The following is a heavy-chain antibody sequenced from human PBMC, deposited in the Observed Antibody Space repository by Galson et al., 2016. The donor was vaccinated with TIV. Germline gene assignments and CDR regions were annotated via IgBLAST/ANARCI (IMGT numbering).Heavy chain of an antibody. D-gene: IGHD5-18*01. CDR2: INPYGDDT. Sequence: SVKVSCKASGYPFSAYYIHWVRQAPGQGLEWMGWINPYGDDTNYEQRFQGRVSMTGDTSINTAYMELSSLRSDDTAIFFCARGFNYGYDFYYGMDVWGQGTTVTVSS. CDR3: ARGFNYGYDFYYGMDV. CDR1: GYPFSAYY. V-gene: IGHV1-2*02. J-gene: IGHJ6*02.